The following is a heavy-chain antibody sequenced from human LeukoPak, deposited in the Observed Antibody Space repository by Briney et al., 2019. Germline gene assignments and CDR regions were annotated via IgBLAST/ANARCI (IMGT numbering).Heavy chain of an antibody. V-gene: IGHV3-7*01. Sequence: PGGSLRLSCAASGFTFSNYWMAWVRQAPGKGPEWVANINLDGSQKYYVDSVKGRFTISRDNSKNTLYLQMNSLRAEDTAVYYCARDGIDGDYRFFDYWGQGTLVTVSS. D-gene: IGHD4-17*01. CDR2: INLDGSQK. CDR3: ARDGIDGDYRFFDY. CDR1: GFTFSNYW. J-gene: IGHJ4*02.